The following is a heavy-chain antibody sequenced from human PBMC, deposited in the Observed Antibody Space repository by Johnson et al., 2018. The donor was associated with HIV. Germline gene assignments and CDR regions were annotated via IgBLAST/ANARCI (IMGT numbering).Heavy chain of an antibody. CDR3: ARDGGVVGAFDI. J-gene: IGHJ3*02. V-gene: IGHV3-13*01. D-gene: IGHD3-16*01. Sequence: VQLVESGGGLAQPGGSLRLSCAASGFTLSRYDMHWVRQATGNGLEWVSAIGTDGDTYYPGSVKGRFTISRENAKNSLYLQMNSLSAGDTAVYYCARDGGVVGAFDIWGQGTMVIVSS. CDR1: GFTLSRYD. CDR2: IGTDGDT.